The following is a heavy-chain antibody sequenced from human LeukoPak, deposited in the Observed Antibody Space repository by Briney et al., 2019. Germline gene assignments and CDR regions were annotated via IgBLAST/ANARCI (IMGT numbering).Heavy chain of an antibody. CDR2: IYTSGSS. D-gene: IGHD2-2*01. Sequence: SETPSLTCTVSGGSISSYYCSWIRQPPRKGQELIWYIYTSGSSNYNPSPKRQVSIPVDTSKTQFPLKLSSVPAADTAVYYCARHVVVPAAIGPAEGWLDLWGQGTLVPV. J-gene: IGHJ5*02. V-gene: IGHV4-4*09. CDR1: GGSISSYY. CDR3: ARHVVVPAAIGPAEGWLDL.